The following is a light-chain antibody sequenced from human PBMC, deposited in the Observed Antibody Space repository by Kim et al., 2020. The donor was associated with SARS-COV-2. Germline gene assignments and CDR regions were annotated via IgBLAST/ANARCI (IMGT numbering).Light chain of an antibody. J-gene: IGLJ2*01. Sequence: YELTQPPSVSVSPGQTASITCSGDKLGDKYACWYQQKPGQSPVLVIYQNTKRPSGIPERFSGSNSGNTATLTISGTQAMDEADYYCQTWDSSTVLFGGGTQLTVL. V-gene: IGLV3-1*01. CDR3: QTWDSSTVL. CDR1: KLGDKY. CDR2: QNT.